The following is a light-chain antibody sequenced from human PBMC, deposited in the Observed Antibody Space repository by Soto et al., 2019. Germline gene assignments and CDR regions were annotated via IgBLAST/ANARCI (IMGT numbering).Light chain of an antibody. Sequence: DIQMTQSPSTLSASVGDRVTITCRASQSISSWLAWYQQKPGKAPNLLIYDANNLKSGVPTRFRGSGAGTEITLTISSLQPDDFATYYCQQYNPYSWTFGQGTKVDI. CDR1: QSISSW. CDR2: DAN. CDR3: QQYNPYSWT. J-gene: IGKJ1*01. V-gene: IGKV1-5*01.